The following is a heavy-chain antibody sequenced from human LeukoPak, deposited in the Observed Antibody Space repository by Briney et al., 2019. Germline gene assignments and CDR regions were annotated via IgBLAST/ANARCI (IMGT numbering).Heavy chain of an antibody. V-gene: IGHV3-23*01. Sequence: PGGSLRLSCAASGFTFSSYAMSWVRQAPGKGLEWVSAISGSGGSTYYADSVKGRFTISRDNSKNTLYLQMNSLRAEDTAVYYCAKLGRFYIVVVPAATGYYFDYWGQGTLVTVSS. CDR2: ISGSGGST. J-gene: IGHJ4*02. CDR3: AKLGRFYIVVVPAATGYYFDY. D-gene: IGHD2-2*01. CDR1: GFTFSSYA.